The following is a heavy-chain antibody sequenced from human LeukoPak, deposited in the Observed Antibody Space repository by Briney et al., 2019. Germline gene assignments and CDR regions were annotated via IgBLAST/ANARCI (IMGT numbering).Heavy chain of an antibody. CDR3: ASGTIVGARGADN. CDR2: ISGTSVHI. V-gene: IGHV3-21*01. J-gene: IGHJ4*02. D-gene: IGHD1-26*01. CDR1: GFIFSTSS. Sequence: GGSLRLSCSASGFIFSTSSMKWFRQAPGKALEWVSAISGTSVHIYYADSVKGRFTISRDNVKESLYLHMNSLRAEDTAVYYYASGTIVGARGADNWGQGTLVTVSS.